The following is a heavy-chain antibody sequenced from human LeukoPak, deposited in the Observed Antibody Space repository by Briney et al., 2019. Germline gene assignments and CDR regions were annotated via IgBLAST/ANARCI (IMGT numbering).Heavy chain of an antibody. CDR1: GFTFSSYE. CDR2: ISSSGSAI. V-gene: IGHV3-48*03. Sequence: PGGSLRLSCAAYGFTFSSYEMNWVRQAPGKGLEWVSYISSSGSAIYYADSVKGRFTISRDNAKNSLYLQMNSLRVEDTAVYYCARDLLTIKYNSPDSWGQGTLVTVSS. J-gene: IGHJ5*01. D-gene: IGHD6-6*01. CDR3: ARDLLTIKYNSPDS.